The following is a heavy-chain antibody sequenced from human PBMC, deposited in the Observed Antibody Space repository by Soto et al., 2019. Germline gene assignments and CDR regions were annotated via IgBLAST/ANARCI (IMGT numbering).Heavy chain of an antibody. J-gene: IGHJ6*02. CDR2: ISYDGDKK. D-gene: IGHD2-21*01. CDR3: AVMAGLVVSDDFGLDV. CDR1: GFSFSDYS. Sequence: QVHLVESGGGVVQPGRSLRLSCVGSGFSFSDYSIHWVRQAPGKGLEWVAFISYDGDKKFFADSVKGRFNISRDNAKNTVSLHMSSLRPEDTAVFHCAVMAGLVVSDDFGLDVWCQGTKVTVSS. V-gene: IGHV3-30-3*01.